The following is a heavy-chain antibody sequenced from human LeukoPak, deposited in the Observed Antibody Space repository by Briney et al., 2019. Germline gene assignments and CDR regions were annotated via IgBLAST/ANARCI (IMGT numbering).Heavy chain of an antibody. CDR3: ARGWERYSYGYPDY. CDR2: INPNSGGT. V-gene: IGHV1-2*02. D-gene: IGHD5-18*01. J-gene: IGHJ4*02. Sequence: GASVKVSCKASGYTFTGYYMHWVQQAPGQGLEWMGWINPNSGGTNYAQKFQGRVTMTRDTSISTAYMELSRLRSDDTAVYYCARGWERYSYGYPDYWGQGTLVTVSS. CDR1: GYTFTGYY.